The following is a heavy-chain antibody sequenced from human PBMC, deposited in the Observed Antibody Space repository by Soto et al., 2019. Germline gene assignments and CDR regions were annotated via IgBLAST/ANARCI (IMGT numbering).Heavy chain of an antibody. Sequence: PGGSLRLSCAASGFTVSSNYMTWVRQAPGKGLKWVSVIYSGGSTYYADSVKGRFTISRDNSKNTLYLQMNSLRAEDTAVYYCARDKNWAFDYWGQGTLVTSPQ. CDR3: ARDKNWAFDY. J-gene: IGHJ4*02. D-gene: IGHD7-27*01. CDR1: GFTVSSNY. CDR2: IYSGGST. V-gene: IGHV3-53*01.